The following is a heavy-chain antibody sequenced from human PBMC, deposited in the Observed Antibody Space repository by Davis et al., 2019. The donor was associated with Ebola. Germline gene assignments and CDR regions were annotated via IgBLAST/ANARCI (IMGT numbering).Heavy chain of an antibody. D-gene: IGHD1-26*01. Sequence: MPSETLSLTCAVYGGSFSGYYWSWIRQPPGRGLEWIGEINHSGSTNYNPSLKSRVTISVDTSKNQFSLKLSSVTAADTAVYYCARRIVGATSYYFDYWGQGTLVTVSS. J-gene: IGHJ4*02. V-gene: IGHV4-34*01. CDR3: ARRIVGATSYYFDY. CDR1: GGSFSGYY. CDR2: INHSGST.